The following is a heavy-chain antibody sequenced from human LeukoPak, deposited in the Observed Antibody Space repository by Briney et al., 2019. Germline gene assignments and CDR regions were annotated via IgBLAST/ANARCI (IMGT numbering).Heavy chain of an antibody. D-gene: IGHD1-1*01. CDR2: ISGNVARI. CDR3: GKDLVAASENDRCRYPMDY. Sequence: GGSLRLSCAASGFTFAGYTMHWVRQAPGKGLEWVSLISGNVARIHYGDSVKGRFTISRDNSKNSLYLQMNSLRTEDTALYYGGKDLVAASENDRCRYPMDYWGQGTLVTVSS. V-gene: IGHV3-43*01. J-gene: IGHJ4*02. CDR1: GFTFAGYT.